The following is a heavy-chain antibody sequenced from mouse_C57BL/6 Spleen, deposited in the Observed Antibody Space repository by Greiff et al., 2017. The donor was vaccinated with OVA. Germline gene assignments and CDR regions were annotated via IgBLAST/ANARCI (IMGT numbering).Heavy chain of an antibody. J-gene: IGHJ2*01. Sequence: QVHVKQSGAELARPGASVKMSCKASGYTFTSYTMHWVKQRPGQGLEWIGYINPSSGYTKYNQKFKDKATLTADKSSSTAYMQLSSLTSEDSAVYYCARITTVDGYWGQGTTLTVSS. D-gene: IGHD1-1*01. CDR1: GYTFTSYT. CDR2: INPSSGYT. CDR3: ARITTVDGY. V-gene: IGHV1-4*01.